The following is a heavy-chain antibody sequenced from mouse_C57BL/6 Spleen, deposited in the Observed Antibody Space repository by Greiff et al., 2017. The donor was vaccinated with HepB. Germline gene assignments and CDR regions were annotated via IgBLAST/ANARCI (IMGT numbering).Heavy chain of an antibody. CDR2: IDPSDSYT. D-gene: IGHD1-1*01. J-gene: IGHJ3*01. V-gene: IGHV1-69*01. CDR3: ARSGGGYGSSMAWFAY. Sequence: QVQLKQPGAELVMPGASVKLSCKASGYTFTSYWMHWVKQRPGQGLEWIGEIDPSDSYTNYNQKFKGKSTLTVDKSSSTAYMQLSSLTSEDSAVYYCARSGGGYGSSMAWFAYWGQGTLVTVSA. CDR1: GYTFTSYW.